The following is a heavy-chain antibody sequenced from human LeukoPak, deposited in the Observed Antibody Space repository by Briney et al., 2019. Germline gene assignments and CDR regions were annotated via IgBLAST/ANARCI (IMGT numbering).Heavy chain of an antibody. CDR1: GFTFSNYA. CDR2: IGDSGSTT. V-gene: IGHV3-23*01. Sequence: GGSLRLSCAASGFTFSNYAMSWVRQAPGKGLEWVSTIGDSGSTTYYADSVKGRFTISRDNSKNTLYLQMNSLRAEDTAVYYCARDDYGGNAGSFDYWGQGTLVTVSS. J-gene: IGHJ4*02. CDR3: ARDDYGGNAGSFDY. D-gene: IGHD4-23*01.